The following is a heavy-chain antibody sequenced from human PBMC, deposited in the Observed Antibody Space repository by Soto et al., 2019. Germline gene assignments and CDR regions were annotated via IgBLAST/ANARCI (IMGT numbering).Heavy chain of an antibody. CDR1: GFTFSAYS. Sequence: GGSLRLSCAASGFTFSAYSINWVRQSPGKGLEWVAVVSYDGSLKFYGDSVKGRFAISRDNSMNTVYLQMNSLSPDDTAVYYCAREIRGAIGPLDYWGQGTLVTVS. J-gene: IGHJ4*02. D-gene: IGHD2-21*01. CDR3: AREIRGAIGPLDY. CDR2: VSYDGSLK. V-gene: IGHV3-30*09.